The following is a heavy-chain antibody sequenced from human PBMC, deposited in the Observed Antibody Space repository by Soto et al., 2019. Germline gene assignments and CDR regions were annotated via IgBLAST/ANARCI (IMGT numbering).Heavy chain of an antibody. CDR3: ARGGIAVAGPFDY. D-gene: IGHD6-19*01. CDR1: GGYFRGYY. V-gene: IGHV4-34*01. J-gene: IGHJ4*02. CDR2: INHSGST. Sequence: ASETLCLTCAVDGGYFRGYYWSWIRQPPGKGLEWIGEINHSGSTNYNPSLKSRVTISVDTSKNQFSLKLGSVTAADTAVYYCARGGIAVAGPFDYWGQGTLVTVSS.